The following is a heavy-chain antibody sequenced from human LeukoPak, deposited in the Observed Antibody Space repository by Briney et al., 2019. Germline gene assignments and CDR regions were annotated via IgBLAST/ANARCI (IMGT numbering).Heavy chain of an antibody. CDR1: GFTFSSYS. Sequence: GGSLRLSCAASGFTFSSYSMNWVRQAPGKGLEWVSSISSTNTYIYYADSVKGRFTVSRDIAESSLYLQMDSLRVEGSAVYYCARGFEDYGDYGKSFDYWGQGTLVTVSS. CDR2: ISSTNTYI. J-gene: IGHJ4*02. D-gene: IGHD4-17*01. CDR3: ARGFEDYGDYGKSFDY. V-gene: IGHV3-21*01.